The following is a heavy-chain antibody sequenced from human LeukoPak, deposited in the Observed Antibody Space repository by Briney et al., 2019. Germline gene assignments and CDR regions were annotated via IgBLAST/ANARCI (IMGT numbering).Heavy chain of an antibody. Sequence: GGSLRLSCAASGFTFSSYSMNWVRQAPGKGLEWVSSISSSSSYIYYADSVKGRFTISRDNAKNSLYLQMNSLRAEDTAVYYCARDLSGLYNWLDPWGQGTLVTVSS. CDR1: GFTFSSYS. CDR2: ISSSSSYI. J-gene: IGHJ5*02. V-gene: IGHV3-21*01. D-gene: IGHD5-12*01. CDR3: ARDLSGLYNWLDP.